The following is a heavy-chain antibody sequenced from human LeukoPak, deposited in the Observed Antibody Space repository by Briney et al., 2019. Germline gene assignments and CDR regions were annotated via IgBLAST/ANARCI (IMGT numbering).Heavy chain of an antibody. J-gene: IGHJ4*02. Sequence: PGGSLRLSCAASGFTVSSNYMSWVRQAPGKGPEWVSVIYSGGSTYHADSVKDRFTISRDDSKNTLYLQMNSLRAEDTAAYYCARVPGSSGWYFDYWGQGTLVTVSS. CDR2: IYSGGST. V-gene: IGHV3-53*01. D-gene: IGHD6-19*01. CDR1: GFTVSSNY. CDR3: ARVPGSSGWYFDY.